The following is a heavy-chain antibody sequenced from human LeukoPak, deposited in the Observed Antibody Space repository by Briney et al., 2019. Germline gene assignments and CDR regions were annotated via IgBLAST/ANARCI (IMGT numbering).Heavy chain of an antibody. J-gene: IGHJ3*02. CDR3: ARGSYYDSSGSNAFDI. CDR2: IYGGGST. CDR1: EFIVSSKY. Sequence: PGGSLRLSCAASEFIVSSKYMSWVRQAPGKGLEWVSVIYGGGSTYNADSVKGRFTISRDKSKNTLYLQMNSVRAEDTAVYYCARGSYYDSSGSNAFDIWGQGTMVTVSS. V-gene: IGHV3-53*01. D-gene: IGHD3-22*01.